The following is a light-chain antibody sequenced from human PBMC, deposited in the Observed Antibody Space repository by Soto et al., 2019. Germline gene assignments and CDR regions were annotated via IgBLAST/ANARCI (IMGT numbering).Light chain of an antibody. CDR3: QQYDSTPLT. CDR2: GAS. Sequence: EIVLTQSPGTLSLSPGERATLSCRASQSVTSSYLAWYQQKPGQAPRLLIYGASSRATGIPDRFGGSGSGTDFTLTISSLQAEDVAVYYCQQYDSTPLTFGGGTKVEIK. J-gene: IGKJ4*01. V-gene: IGKV3-20*01. CDR1: QSVTSSY.